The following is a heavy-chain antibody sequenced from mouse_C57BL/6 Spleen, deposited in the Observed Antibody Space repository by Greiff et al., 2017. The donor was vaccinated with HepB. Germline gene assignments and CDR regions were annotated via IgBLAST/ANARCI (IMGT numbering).Heavy chain of an antibody. Sequence: VQLQQSGAELVRPGTSVKVSCKASGYAFTNYLIEWVKQRPGQGLEWIGVINPGSGGTNYNEKFKGKATLTADKSSSTAYMQLSSLTSEDSAVYFCARGVTTVVAGYYFDYWGQGTTLTVSS. V-gene: IGHV1-54*01. CDR2: INPGSGGT. CDR3: ARGVTTVVAGYYFDY. CDR1: GYAFTNYL. D-gene: IGHD1-1*01. J-gene: IGHJ2*01.